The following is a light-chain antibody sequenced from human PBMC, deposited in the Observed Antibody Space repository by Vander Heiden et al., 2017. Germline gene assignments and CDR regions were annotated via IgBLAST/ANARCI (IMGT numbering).Light chain of an antibody. Sequence: DSQMTQSPSSLSVSAGVRDSITLRARQNISTNINWYQKKPREAPNLLIYDSTNLRVASKCTGRRSGTTFTLSIISLQPEDIAANYCLQYDNLPRTFGQGTKVELK. CDR3: LQYDNLPRT. CDR1: QNISTN. J-gene: IGKJ1*01. CDR2: DST. V-gene: IGKV1-33*01.